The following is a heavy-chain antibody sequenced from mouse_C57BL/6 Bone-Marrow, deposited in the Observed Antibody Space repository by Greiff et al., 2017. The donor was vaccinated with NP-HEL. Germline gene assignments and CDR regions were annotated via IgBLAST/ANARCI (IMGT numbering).Heavy chain of an antibody. V-gene: IGHV1-52*01. J-gene: IGHJ4*01. D-gene: IGHD2-4*01. CDR2: IDPSDSET. CDR3: ARWDYDAYYYAMDY. Sequence: QVQLQQPGAELVRPGSSVKLSCKASGYTFTSYWMHWVKQRPIQGLEWIGNIDPSDSETHYNQKFKDKATLTVDKSSSTAYMQLSSLTSEDYAVYYCARWDYDAYYYAMDYWGQGTSVTVSS. CDR1: GYTFTSYW.